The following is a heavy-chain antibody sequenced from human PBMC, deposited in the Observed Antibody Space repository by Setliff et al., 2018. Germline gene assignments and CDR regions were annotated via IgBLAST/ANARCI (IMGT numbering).Heavy chain of an antibody. CDR2: IKSYGSGGTI. Sequence: GGSLRLSCAASGFTFSNAWMSWVRQAPGKGLEWAGRIKSYGSGGTIDYAAPVEGRFTISRDDSKNTVYLQMSSLKIEDTAVYYCVHNADFIGTFNTWGQGTMVTVS. CDR3: VHNADFIGTFNT. V-gene: IGHV3-15*01. J-gene: IGHJ3*01. D-gene: IGHD2-8*01. CDR1: GFTFSNAW.